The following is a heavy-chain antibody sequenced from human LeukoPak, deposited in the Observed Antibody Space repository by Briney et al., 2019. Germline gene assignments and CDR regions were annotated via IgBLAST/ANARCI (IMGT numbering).Heavy chain of an antibody. V-gene: IGHV1-69*05. Sequence: SVKVSCKASGGTFSSYAISWVRRAPGQGLEWMGRIIPIFGTANYAQKFQGRVTITTDESTSTAYMELSSLRSEDTAVYYCAREIGSRGWYYFDYWGQGTLVTVSS. J-gene: IGHJ4*02. D-gene: IGHD6-19*01. CDR3: AREIGSRGWYYFDY. CDR2: IIPIFGTA. CDR1: GGTFSSYA.